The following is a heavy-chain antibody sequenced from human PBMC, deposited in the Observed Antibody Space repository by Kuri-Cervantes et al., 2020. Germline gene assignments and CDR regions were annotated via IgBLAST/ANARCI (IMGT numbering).Heavy chain of an antibody. J-gene: IGHJ4*02. D-gene: IGHD2-15*01. CDR1: GFTLSNFW. V-gene: IGHV3-7*01. CDR3: ARGFLCSGGSCEVVY. CDR2: INQDGGEK. Sequence: LSLTCAASGFTLSNFWMSWVRQAPGKGLEWVANINQDGGEKYYVDSVKGRFTISRDNAQNSLYLQMDSLRAEDTAVYCCARGFLCSGGSCEVVYWGQGTLVTVSS.